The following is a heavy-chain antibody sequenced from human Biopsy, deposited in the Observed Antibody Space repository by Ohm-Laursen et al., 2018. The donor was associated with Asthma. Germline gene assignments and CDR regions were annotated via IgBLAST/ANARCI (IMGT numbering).Heavy chain of an antibody. D-gene: IGHD2-15*01. CDR1: GFSFNSYG. CDR2: MSFDGRQT. CDR3: ARGFICRGDHCPGPSAFDM. V-gene: IGHV3-30*03. J-gene: IGHJ3*02. Sequence: RSLRLSCAASGFSFNSYGMHWVRQAPGKGLEWVAVMSFDGRQTYYADSVKGRFTISRDNSENTMYPQMNSLRAEDTAVYYCARGFICRGDHCPGPSAFDMWGQGTMVTVSS.